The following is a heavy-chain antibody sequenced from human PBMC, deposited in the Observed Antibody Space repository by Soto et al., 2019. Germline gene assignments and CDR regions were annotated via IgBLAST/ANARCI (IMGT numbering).Heavy chain of an antibody. D-gene: IGHD3-22*01. CDR1: GFTFTSSA. J-gene: IGHJ4*02. V-gene: IGHV1-58*01. Sequence: SVKVSCKVSGFTFTSSAVQWVRQARGQRLEWIGWIVVGSGNTNYAQKFQERVTITRDMSTSTAYMELSSLRSEDTAVYYCAADFRYYYDSSGYLFDYWGQGTLVTVSP. CDR2: IVVGSGNT. CDR3: AADFRYYYDSSGYLFDY.